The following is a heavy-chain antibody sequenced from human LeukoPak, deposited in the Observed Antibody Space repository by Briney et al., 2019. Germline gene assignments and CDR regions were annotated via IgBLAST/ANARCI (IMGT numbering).Heavy chain of an antibody. CDR1: GFAFSNYD. CDR2: INTAADT. V-gene: IGHV3-13*04. D-gene: IGHD6-19*01. CDR3: VRAPPGTGWLIDH. Sequence: GGSLRLSCAASGFAFSNYDMLWVRHAIGKGLEWVSAINTAADTYYPDSVKGRFTISRENAKSSLYLQMNSLRVGDTAVYYCVRAPPGTGWLIDHWGQGTLVAVSS. J-gene: IGHJ4*02.